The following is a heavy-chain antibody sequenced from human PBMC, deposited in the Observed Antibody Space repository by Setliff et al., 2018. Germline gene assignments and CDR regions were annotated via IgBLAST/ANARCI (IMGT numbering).Heavy chain of an antibody. CDR2: IDPSGNT. D-gene: IGHD2-8*01. V-gene: IGHV4-61*09. J-gene: IGHJ6*03. CDR1: GGSITSGSNY. Sequence: SETLSLTCTVSGGSITSGSNYWSWIRQPAGRGLEWMGHIDPSGNTNYHPSLRSRVTISRDTSKNQFSLKLTSVTAADTAVYFCAREDGPNYYYYYMDIWGKGTTVTVSS. CDR3: AREDGPNYYYYYMDI.